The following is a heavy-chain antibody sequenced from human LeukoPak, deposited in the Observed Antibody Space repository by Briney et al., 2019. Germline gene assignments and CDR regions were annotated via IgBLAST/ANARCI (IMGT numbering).Heavy chain of an antibody. D-gene: IGHD3-3*01. CDR2: IWYDGSNK. CDR3: AKDRNPYYDFWSGYYGDY. Sequence: GGSLRLSCAASGLTFSSYGMHWVRQAPGKGLEWVAVIWYDGSNKYYADSVKGRFTISRDNSKNTLYLQMNSLRAEDTAVYYCAKDRNPYYDFWSGYYGDYWGQGTLVTVSS. J-gene: IGHJ4*02. V-gene: IGHV3-33*06. CDR1: GLTFSSYG.